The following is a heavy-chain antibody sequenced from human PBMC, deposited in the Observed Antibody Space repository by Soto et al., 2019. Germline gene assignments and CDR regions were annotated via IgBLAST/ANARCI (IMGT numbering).Heavy chain of an antibody. CDR3: AEKYCGGGVCTFFDH. CDR2: IIPMFGTA. CDR1: GGTFSTYA. V-gene: IGHV1-69*01. J-gene: IGHJ4*02. D-gene: IGHD2-21*01. Sequence: QVQLVQSGAEVKRPGSSVKVSCRASGGTFSTYAINWLRQAPGQGLEWMGVIIPMFGTANYAQKFQGRVTITADESTTTAYMEMSSLRSEDTAMYYCAEKYCGGGVCTFFDHWGQGTLVTVSS.